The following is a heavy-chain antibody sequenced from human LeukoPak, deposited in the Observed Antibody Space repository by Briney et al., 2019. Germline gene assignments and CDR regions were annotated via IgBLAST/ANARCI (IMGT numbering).Heavy chain of an antibody. Sequence: ASVKVSCKVSGYTLTELSMHWVRQAPGKGLEWMGGFDPEDGETIYAQKFQGRVTMTEDTSTDTAYMELSSLRSEDTAVYYCATPNIAAADYYFDYWGQGTLVTVSS. CDR2: FDPEDGET. CDR3: ATPNIAAADYYFDY. V-gene: IGHV1-24*01. J-gene: IGHJ4*02. CDR1: GYTLTELS. D-gene: IGHD6-25*01.